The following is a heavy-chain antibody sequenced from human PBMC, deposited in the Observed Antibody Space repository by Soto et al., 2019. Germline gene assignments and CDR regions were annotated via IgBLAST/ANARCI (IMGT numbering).Heavy chain of an antibody. CDR3: ASEYYDFWSGHPDWND. D-gene: IGHD3-3*01. Sequence: QVQLVQSGAEVKKPGASVKVSCTASGYTFTSYGISWVRQAPGQGLEGMGWISAYNGNTNYAQKLQGRVTMTTDTSTSTAYMELRSLRSDDTAVYYCASEYYDFWSGHPDWNDWGQGTLVTVSS. CDR1: GYTFTSYG. V-gene: IGHV1-18*04. J-gene: IGHJ4*02. CDR2: ISAYNGNT.